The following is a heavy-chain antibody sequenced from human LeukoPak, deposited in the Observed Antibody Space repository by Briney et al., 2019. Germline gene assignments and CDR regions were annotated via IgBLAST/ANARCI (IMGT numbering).Heavy chain of an antibody. J-gene: IGHJ4*02. CDR3: AKSSTYSGSLIDY. D-gene: IGHD1-26*01. V-gene: IGHV3-23*01. Sequence: GGSLRLSCAASGFTFSSYAMSWVRQAPGKGLEWVSSISGSGGSTYYADSVKGRFTISRDNSKNTLYLQVNSQRAEDTAVYYCAKSSTYSGSLIDYWGQGTLVSVSS. CDR1: GFTFSSYA. CDR2: ISGSGGST.